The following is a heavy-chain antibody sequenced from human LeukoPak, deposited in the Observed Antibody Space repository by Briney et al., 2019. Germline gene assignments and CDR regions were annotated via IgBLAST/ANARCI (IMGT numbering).Heavy chain of an antibody. V-gene: IGHV3-20*04. D-gene: IGHD3-22*01. CDR3: ARNFGGGDSSGPYS. CDR1: GFTFNDYG. Sequence: GGSLRLSCAASGFTFNDYGMSWVRQAPRKGLEWVSGINWNGGSTGYADSVKGRFTISRDNAKNSLYLQMNSLRAEDTALYYCARNFGGGDSSGPYSWGQGTQVTVSS. CDR2: INWNGGST. J-gene: IGHJ4*02.